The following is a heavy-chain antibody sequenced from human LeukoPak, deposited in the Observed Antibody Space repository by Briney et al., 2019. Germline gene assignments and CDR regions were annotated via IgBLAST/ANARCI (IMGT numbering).Heavy chain of an antibody. Sequence: GGSLRLSCAASGFTFSSYGMHWVRQAPGKGLEWVAFIRYDGSNKYYADSVKGRFTISRDNSKNTLYLQMNSQRAEDTAVYYCAKDRKRIQLWSTGDYWGQGTLVTVSS. V-gene: IGHV3-30*02. CDR1: GFTFSSYG. CDR3: AKDRKRIQLWSTGDY. J-gene: IGHJ4*02. D-gene: IGHD5-18*01. CDR2: IRYDGSNK.